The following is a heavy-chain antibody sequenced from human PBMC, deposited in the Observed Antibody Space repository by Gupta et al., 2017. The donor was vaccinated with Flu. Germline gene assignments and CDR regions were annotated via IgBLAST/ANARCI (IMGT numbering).Heavy chain of an antibody. Sequence: YLPWVRQAPGHGLECMGRINPNSGGTTYAQRVQGSVTMTRDTSINTVYMDLSSLISDDTAVYYCARVGYCSTTSCYEPFDSWGQGTQVIVSS. CDR3: ARVGYCSTTSCYEPFDS. J-gene: IGHJ4*02. CDR1: Y. V-gene: IGHV1-2*06. D-gene: IGHD2-2*03. CDR2: INPNSGGT.